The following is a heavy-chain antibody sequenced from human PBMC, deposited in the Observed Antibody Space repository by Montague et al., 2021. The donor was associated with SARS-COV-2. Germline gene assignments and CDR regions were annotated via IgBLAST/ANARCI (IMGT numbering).Heavy chain of an antibody. Sequence: SETLSLTCTVSGDSMNNYYWSWIRQPPGKGLEWIGYINHSGSTHXNPSLQSRVTLSKDTSKNQFSLRLTSVTAADTAMYFCARAPIYRSSWYAYFDYWGQGTLVTVSS. CDR1: GDSMNNYY. J-gene: IGHJ4*02. V-gene: IGHV4-59*01. CDR2: INHSGST. D-gene: IGHD6-13*01. CDR3: ARAPIYRSSWYAYFDY.